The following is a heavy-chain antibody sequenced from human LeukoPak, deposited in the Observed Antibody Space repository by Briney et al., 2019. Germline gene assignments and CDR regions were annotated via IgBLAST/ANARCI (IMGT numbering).Heavy chain of an antibody. J-gene: IGHJ4*02. V-gene: IGHV3-30*01. D-gene: IGHD5-24*01. Sequence: GGSLRLSCAVSEFTFSHFAMHWVRQAPGKGLEGVAVVSSHGNDGYYADSVKGRFTISRDNSKNTLYLQIDSLRAEDTAIYYCTRDAYNFNDFDYWGQGTLVTVSS. CDR1: EFTFSHFA. CDR2: VSSHGNDG. CDR3: TRDAYNFNDFDY.